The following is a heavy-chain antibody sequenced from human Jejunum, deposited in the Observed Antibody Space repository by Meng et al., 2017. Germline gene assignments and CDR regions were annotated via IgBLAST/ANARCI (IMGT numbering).Heavy chain of an antibody. CDR2: ISRSGRA. D-gene: IGHD1/OR15-1a*01. CDR3: ARDPRTNWASRFFDN. V-gene: IGHV4-4*02. CDR1: VACYSPSDW. Sequence: QVQLKASGPGPGGPSGTLSLTGAGSVACYSPSDWWSWVRQPPGKGREGIGEISRSGRANYNPSLKGRVTISMDRSMNLFSLKLDSVTAADAAVYYCARDPRTNWASRFFDNWGQGTLVTVSS. J-gene: IGHJ4*02.